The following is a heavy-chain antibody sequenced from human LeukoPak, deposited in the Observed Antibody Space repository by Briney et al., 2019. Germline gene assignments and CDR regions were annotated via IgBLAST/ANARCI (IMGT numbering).Heavy chain of an antibody. CDR3: ARETDSSGYYADY. V-gene: IGHV3-74*01. CDR2: INSDGSST. CDR1: GFTFSSYW. D-gene: IGHD3-22*01. Sequence: GGSLRLSCAASGFTFSSYWMQWVRQVPGKGLVWVSRINSDGSSTTYADSVKGRFTNSRDNAKNTLFLQMNSLRAEDTAVYYCARETDSSGYYADYWGQGTLVTVSS. J-gene: IGHJ4*02.